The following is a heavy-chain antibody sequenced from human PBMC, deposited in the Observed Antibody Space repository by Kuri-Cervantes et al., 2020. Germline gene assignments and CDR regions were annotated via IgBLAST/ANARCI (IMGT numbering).Heavy chain of an antibody. D-gene: IGHD3-22*01. CDR1: GFTFSGSA. CDR3: ATVPGPRVVEDS. J-gene: IGHJ3*01. Sequence: GGSLRLSCAASGFTFSGSAMHWVRQASGKGLEWVGRIRSKANSYATAYAASVKGRFTISRDDSKNTAYLQMNSLRAEDTAVYYCATVPGPRVVEDSWGQGTMVTVSS. V-gene: IGHV3-73*01. CDR2: IRSKANSYAT.